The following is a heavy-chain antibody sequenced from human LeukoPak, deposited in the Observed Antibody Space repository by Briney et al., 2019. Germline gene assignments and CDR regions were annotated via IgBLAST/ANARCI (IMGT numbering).Heavy chain of an antibody. V-gene: IGHV1-69*04. CDR1: GGTFSSYA. Sequence: SVKVSCKASGGTFSSYAISWVRQAPGQGLEWMGRIIPILGIANYAQKFQGRVTITADKSTSTAYMELNSLRSEDTAVYYCARERGYSYGSPPEPFGYWGQGTLVTVSS. J-gene: IGHJ4*02. D-gene: IGHD5-18*01. CDR2: IIPILGIA. CDR3: ARERGYSYGSPPEPFGY.